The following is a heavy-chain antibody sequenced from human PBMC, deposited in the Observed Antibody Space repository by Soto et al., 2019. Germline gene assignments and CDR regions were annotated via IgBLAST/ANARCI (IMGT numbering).Heavy chain of an antibody. CDR3: ARDPGYCTNGVCPIFDF. D-gene: IGHD2-8*01. CDR2: IYYSGST. Sequence: SETLSLTCTVSGGSISSYYWSWIRQPPGKGLEWIGYIYYSGSTNYNPSLKSRVTISVDTSKNQFSLKLSSVTAADTAVYFCARDPGYCTNGVCPIFDFWGQGLLVTVSS. V-gene: IGHV4-59*01. CDR1: GGSISSYY. J-gene: IGHJ4*02.